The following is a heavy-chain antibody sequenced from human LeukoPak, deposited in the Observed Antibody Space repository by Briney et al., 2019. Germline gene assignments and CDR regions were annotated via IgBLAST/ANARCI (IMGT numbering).Heavy chain of an antibody. CDR2: ISSSSTYT. D-gene: IGHD6-19*01. Sequence: GGSLRLSCAASGFTFSSYPMNWVRQAPGKGLEWVSSISSSSTYTFYADSVKGRFTISRDNAKNSLYLQMNSLRAEDTAVYYCAREFLGAVAETGDYWGQGTLITVSP. CDR1: GFTFSSYP. J-gene: IGHJ4*02. CDR3: AREFLGAVAETGDY. V-gene: IGHV3-21*06.